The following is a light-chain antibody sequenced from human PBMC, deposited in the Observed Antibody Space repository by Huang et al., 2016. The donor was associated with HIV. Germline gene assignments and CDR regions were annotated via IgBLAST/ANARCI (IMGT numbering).Light chain of an antibody. CDR2: GAS. CDR1: QSVSSN. J-gene: IGKJ1*01. CDR3: QQFDDLPPT. V-gene: IGKV3-15*01. Sequence: SPATLSVSPGERAALSCRASQSVSSNLAWYQQKPGQAPRLLIFGASTRATGVPARFSGSGSGTEFTLIISSLQSEDFAIYYCQQFDDLPPTFGQGTKVEI.